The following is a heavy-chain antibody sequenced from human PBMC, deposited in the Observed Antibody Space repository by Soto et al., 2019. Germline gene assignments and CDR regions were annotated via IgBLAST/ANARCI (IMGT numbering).Heavy chain of an antibody. CDR2: ISSRSSTI. D-gene: IGHD2-15*01. V-gene: IGHV3-11*01. CDR1: GFTFSDYY. CDR3: ARGSSGAWVVY. Sequence: QVQLVESGGGLVKPGGSLRLSCAASGFTFSDYYMSWIRQAPGKGLEWVSYISSRSSTIFYADSVKGRFTIARDNVKNSLYLQMNSLRVEDTAVDDCARGSSGAWVVYWGQGVLVTVSS. J-gene: IGHJ4*02.